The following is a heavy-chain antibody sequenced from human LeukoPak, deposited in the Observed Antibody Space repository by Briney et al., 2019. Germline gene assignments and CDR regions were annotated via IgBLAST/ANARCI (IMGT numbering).Heavy chain of an antibody. CDR3: AAAGTYYYDSSGYRDY. Sequence: SVKVSCKASGYTFTSYAISWVRQASGQGLEWMGRIIPIFGTANYAQKFQGRVTITTDESTSTAYMELSSLRSEDTAVYYCAAAGTYYYDSSGYRDYWGQGALVTVSS. CDR2: IIPIFGTA. V-gene: IGHV1-69*05. D-gene: IGHD3-22*01. J-gene: IGHJ4*02. CDR1: GYTFTSYA.